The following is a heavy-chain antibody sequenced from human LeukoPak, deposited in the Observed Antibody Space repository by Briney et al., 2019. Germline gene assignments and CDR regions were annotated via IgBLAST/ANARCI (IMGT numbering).Heavy chain of an antibody. CDR3: AKSGHYYGSGSYYILDY. Sequence: PGGSLRLSCAASGFSVSNNYMNWVRQAPGKGLEWVSTFSTGGTTNSADSVKGRFTISRDNSKNTLYLQMNSLRAEDTAVYYCAKSGHYYGSGSYYILDYWGQGTLVTVSS. CDR2: FSTGGTT. J-gene: IGHJ4*02. CDR1: GFSVSNNY. V-gene: IGHV3-66*01. D-gene: IGHD3-10*01.